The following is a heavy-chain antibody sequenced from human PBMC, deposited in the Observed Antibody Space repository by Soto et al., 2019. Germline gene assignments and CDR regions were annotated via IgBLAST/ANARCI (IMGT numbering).Heavy chain of an antibody. Sequence: SVKVSCKASGGTFSGYALSWVRQAPGQGLEWMGGIIPVLGIKNYAQKFQDRITIAADESTGTASLDLRALKSEDTAIYYCARHSGVAEDGTDWGQGTLVTVSS. CDR1: GGTFSGYA. V-gene: IGHV1-69*13. J-gene: IGHJ1*01. CDR3: ARHSGVAEDGTD. D-gene: IGHD6-13*01. CDR2: IIPVLGIK.